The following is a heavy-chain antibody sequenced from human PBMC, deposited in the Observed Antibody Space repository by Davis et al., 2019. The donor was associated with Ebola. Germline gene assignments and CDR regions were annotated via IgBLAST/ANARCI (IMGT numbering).Heavy chain of an antibody. CDR1: GFTFSSYG. CDR3: ARFGWSSWDFDY. CDR2: IWYDGSNK. J-gene: IGHJ4*02. Sequence: GGSLRLSCAASGFTFSSYGMHWVRQAPGKGLEWVAVIWYDGSNKYYADSVKGRFTISRDNSKNTLYLQMNSLRAEDTAVYYCARFGWSSWDFDYWGQGTLVTVSS. V-gene: IGHV3-33*08. D-gene: IGHD6-13*01.